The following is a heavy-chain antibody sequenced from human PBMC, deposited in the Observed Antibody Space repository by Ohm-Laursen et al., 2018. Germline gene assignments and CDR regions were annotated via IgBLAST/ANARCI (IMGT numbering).Heavy chain of an antibody. CDR3: AKTPASIDLAAYYYYAMDV. Sequence: SLRLSCAAPGFTFSNYGFHWVRQAPGKGLEWVAVIWYDGNRKYYAESVKGRFTVSRDDSKNTLYLQMNSLRAEDTAVYYCAKTPASIDLAAYYYYAMDVWGQGTTVTVSS. CDR1: GFTFSNYG. J-gene: IGHJ6*02. V-gene: IGHV3-33*06. CDR2: IWYDGNRK. D-gene: IGHD2-2*01.